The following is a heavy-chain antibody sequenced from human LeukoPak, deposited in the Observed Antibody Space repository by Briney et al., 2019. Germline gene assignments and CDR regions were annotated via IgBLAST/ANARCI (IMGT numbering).Heavy chain of an antibody. CDR1: GGSISSYY. CDR3: ARSGGGYCSSTSCYFTWFDP. Sequence: SETLSLTCTVSGGSISSYYWSWIRQPPGKGLEWIGYIYYSGSTNYNPSLKSQVTISVDTSKNQFSLKLSSVTAADTAVYYCARSGGGYCSSTSCYFTWFDPWGQGTLVTVSS. J-gene: IGHJ5*02. D-gene: IGHD2-2*01. V-gene: IGHV4-59*08. CDR2: IYYSGST.